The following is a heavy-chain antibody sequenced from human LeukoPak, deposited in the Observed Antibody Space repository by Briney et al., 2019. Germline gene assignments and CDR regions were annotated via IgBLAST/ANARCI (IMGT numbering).Heavy chain of an antibody. Sequence: SETLSLTCTVSGGSISSYYWSWIRQPPGKGLEWIGYIYYSGSTNYNPSLKSRVTISVDTSKNQFSLKLRFVTAADAAVYYCARGRSIAARPGDYFDYWGQGTLVTVSS. CDR2: IYYSGST. D-gene: IGHD6-6*01. CDR1: GGSISSYY. V-gene: IGHV4-59*01. CDR3: ARGRSIAARPGDYFDY. J-gene: IGHJ4*02.